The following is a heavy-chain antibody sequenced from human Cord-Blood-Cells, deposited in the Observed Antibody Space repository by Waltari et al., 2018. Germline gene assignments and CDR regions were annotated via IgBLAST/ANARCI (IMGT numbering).Heavy chain of an antibody. Sequence: QVQLVQSGAEVKKPGASVKVSCKVSGYTLTELYMHCVRQAPGKGLEWTGGFDPEDGETIDAQKFQGRVTMTEDTSTDTAYMELSSLRSEDTAVYYCATVPSSSSDAFDIWGQGTMVTVSS. V-gene: IGHV1-24*01. CDR3: ATVPSSSSDAFDI. D-gene: IGHD6-6*01. CDR2: FDPEDGET. CDR1: GYTLTELY. J-gene: IGHJ3*02.